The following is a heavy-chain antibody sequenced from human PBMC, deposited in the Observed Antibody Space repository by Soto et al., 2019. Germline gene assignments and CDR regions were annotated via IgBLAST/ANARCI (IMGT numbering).Heavy chain of an antibody. J-gene: IGHJ4*02. D-gene: IGHD6-13*01. CDR2: IYYSGST. CDR3: ARGLPIAAAGTDPLFDY. V-gene: IGHV4-31*03. CDR1: GGSISSGGYY. Sequence: SETLSLTCTVSGGSISSGGYYWSWIRQHPGKGLEWIGYIYYSGSTYYNPSLKSRVTISVDTSKNQFSLKLSSVTAADTAVYYCARGLPIAAAGTDPLFDYWGQGTLVTVSS.